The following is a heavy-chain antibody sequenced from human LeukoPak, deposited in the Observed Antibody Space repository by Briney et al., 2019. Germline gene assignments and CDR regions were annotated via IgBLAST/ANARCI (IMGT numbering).Heavy chain of an antibody. Sequence: PSETLSLTFSVSGGSISCYYWSWIRQPPGKGLEWIGYIYYSGSTNYNPSLKTRVTISVDTSKNQFSMKLSSVTAAETAVYYCASKTMIDSADAFDIWGQETMVTVPS. CDR3: ASKTMIDSADAFDI. CDR1: GGSISCYY. CDR2: IYYSGST. J-gene: IGHJ3*02. D-gene: IGHD3-22*01. V-gene: IGHV4-59*01.